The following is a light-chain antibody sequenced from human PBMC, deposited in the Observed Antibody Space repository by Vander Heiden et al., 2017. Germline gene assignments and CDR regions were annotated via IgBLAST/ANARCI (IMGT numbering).Light chain of an antibody. Sequence: EIVLTQSPATLSLSPGERATLSCRASQSVSSDGAWYQQKPGQAPRLLSYDASRFSGSGYGTDFTLTISSREPEDFAVYYCQQLSNWPPITFGQGTLMEIK. V-gene: IGKV3-11*01. CDR3: QQLSNWPPIT. CDR1: QSVSSD. CDR2: DA. J-gene: IGKJ5*01.